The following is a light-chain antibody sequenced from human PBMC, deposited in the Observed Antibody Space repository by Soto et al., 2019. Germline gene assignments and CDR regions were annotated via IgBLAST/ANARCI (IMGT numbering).Light chain of an antibody. CDR1: QTILYSPTNKNY. CDR3: QQYYGIPA. J-gene: IGKJ1*01. CDR2: WAS. V-gene: IGKV4-1*01. Sequence: DIVMTQSPDSLAVSLGERATINCKSSQTILYSPTNKNYLAWYQQIPGQPPKLLISWASTRESGVPDRFSGSGSGTDFTLTISSLRAEDVAIYYCQQYYGIPAFGQGTKVEIK.